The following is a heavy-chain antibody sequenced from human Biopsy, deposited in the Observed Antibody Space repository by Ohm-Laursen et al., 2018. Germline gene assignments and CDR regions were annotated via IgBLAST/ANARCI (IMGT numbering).Heavy chain of an antibody. CDR2: ISGSGGST. CDR3: AKGGYCTTTSCYMDVDY. D-gene: IGHD2-2*02. CDR1: GFSFGNYA. V-gene: IGHV3-23*01. Sequence: GSLRLSCTASGFSFGNYAMNWVRQAPGKGLEWVSTISGSGGSTYYADSVKGRFTISRDASKNTLYLLMNSLRAEDTAMHYCAKGGYCTTTSCYMDVDYWGQGTLVTVSS. J-gene: IGHJ4*02.